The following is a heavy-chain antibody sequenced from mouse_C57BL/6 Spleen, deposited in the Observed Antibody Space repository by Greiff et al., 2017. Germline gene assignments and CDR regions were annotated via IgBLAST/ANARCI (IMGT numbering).Heavy chain of an antibody. V-gene: IGHV1-81*01. CDR1: GYTFTSYG. J-gene: IGHJ4*01. Sequence: VQLQQSGAELARPGASVKLSCKASGYTFTSYGISWVKQRTGQGLEWIGEIYPRSGNTYYNAKFKGKATLTADKSSSTAYLELRILTSEDSAVYFCARLDDYDCYYAMDYWGQGTSVTVSS. CDR2: IYPRSGNT. D-gene: IGHD2-4*01. CDR3: ARLDDYDCYYAMDY.